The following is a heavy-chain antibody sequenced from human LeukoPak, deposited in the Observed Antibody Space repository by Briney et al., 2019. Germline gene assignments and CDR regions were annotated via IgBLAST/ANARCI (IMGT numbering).Heavy chain of an antibody. V-gene: IGHV4-59*12. CDR1: GGSISSYY. CDR2: IYYSGST. CDR3: ARDGITMVRGVLPIDY. Sequence: SETLSLTCTVSGGSISSYYWSWIRQPPGKGLEWIGYIYYSGSTNYNPSLKSRVTISVDTSKNQFSLKLSSVTAADTAVYYCARDGITMVRGVLPIDYWGQGTLVTVSS. D-gene: IGHD3-10*01. J-gene: IGHJ4*02.